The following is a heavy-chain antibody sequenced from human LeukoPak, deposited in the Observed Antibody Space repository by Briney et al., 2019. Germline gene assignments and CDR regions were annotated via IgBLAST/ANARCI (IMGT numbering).Heavy chain of an antibody. CDR3: ARARTTYNWFDP. CDR1: GGSISSYY. CDR2: IYYSGST. J-gene: IGHJ5*02. D-gene: IGHD2-2*01. V-gene: IGHV4-59*01. Sequence: PSETLSLTCTVSGGSISSYYWSWIRQPPGKGLEWIGYIYYSGSTNYNPSLKSRVTISVDTSKNQFSLKLSSVTAADTAVYYCARARTTYNWFDPWGQGTLVTVSS.